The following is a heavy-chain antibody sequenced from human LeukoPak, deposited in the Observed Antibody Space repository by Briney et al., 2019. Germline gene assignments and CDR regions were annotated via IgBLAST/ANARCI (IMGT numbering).Heavy chain of an antibody. Sequence: GGSLRLSCAASGFTFSSYSMNWVRQAPGKGLEWVSYISSSGSTIYYADSVKGRFTISRDTAKNSLFLQMDSLRAEDTAVYYCARWGLAATTYYFDYWGQGTLVTVSS. J-gene: IGHJ4*02. CDR2: ISSSGSTI. D-gene: IGHD6-13*01. V-gene: IGHV3-48*04. CDR3: ARWGLAATTYYFDY. CDR1: GFTFSSYS.